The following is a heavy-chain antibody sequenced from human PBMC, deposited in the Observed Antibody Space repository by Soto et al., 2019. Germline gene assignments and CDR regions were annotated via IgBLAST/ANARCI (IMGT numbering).Heavy chain of an antibody. Sequence: TSETLSLTCTVSGGSINGYYWGWIRQPPGKGLEWIGSVHYTGNTYYNPSLKSRVTMSVDSSKNHLSLKVSSVTAADTAVYYCARHLYSGESSGYYGYWGQGALVTVSS. CDR3: ARHLYSGESSGYYGY. CDR1: GGSINGYY. J-gene: IGHJ4*02. CDR2: VHYTGNT. V-gene: IGHV4-39*01. D-gene: IGHD3-22*01.